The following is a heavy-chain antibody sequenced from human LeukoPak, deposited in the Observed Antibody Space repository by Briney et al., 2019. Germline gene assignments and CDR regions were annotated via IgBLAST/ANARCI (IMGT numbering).Heavy chain of an antibody. CDR3: AKDIRSSSLYDY. J-gene: IGHJ4*02. Sequence: PGRSLRLSCAASGFTFSSYGMHWVRQAPGKGLEWVAVISYDGSNKYYADSVKGRFTISRDNSKNTLYLQMNSLRAEDTAVYYCAKDIRSSSLYDYWGQGTLVTVSS. V-gene: IGHV3-30*18. CDR2: ISYDGSNK. D-gene: IGHD6-6*01. CDR1: GFTFSSYG.